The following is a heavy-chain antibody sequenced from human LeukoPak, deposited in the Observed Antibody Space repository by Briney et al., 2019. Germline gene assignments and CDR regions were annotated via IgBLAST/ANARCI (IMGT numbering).Heavy chain of an antibody. Sequence: PGGSLRLSCAASGFPFNTYGMHWVRQAPGKGLEWVAVISHDGTNKFYADSVKGRFTISRDNSKNTLYLQMNSLRAEDTATYYCAKALNYWYFDLWGRGNLVTVSS. CDR3: AKALNYWYFDL. CDR1: GFPFNTYG. V-gene: IGHV3-30*18. J-gene: IGHJ2*01. CDR2: ISHDGTNK.